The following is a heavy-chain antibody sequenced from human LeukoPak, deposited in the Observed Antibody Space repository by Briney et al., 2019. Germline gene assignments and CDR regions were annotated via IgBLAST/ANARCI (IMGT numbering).Heavy chain of an antibody. D-gene: IGHD5-18*01. Sequence: SETLSLTCTVSGGSISTYYWNWIRQPPGKGLEWIGYIYYSGRTNYNPSLKSRVSISIDTSKNQFSLKLSSVTAADTAVYYCARGGTAMVPLDYWGQGTLVTVSS. V-gene: IGHV4-59*12. J-gene: IGHJ4*02. CDR2: IYYSGRT. CDR1: GGSISTYY. CDR3: ARGGTAMVPLDY.